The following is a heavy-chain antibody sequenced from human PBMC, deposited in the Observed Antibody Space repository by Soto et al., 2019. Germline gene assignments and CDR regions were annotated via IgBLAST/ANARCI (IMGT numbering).Heavy chain of an antibody. CDR1: GFTFDDYA. CDR3: AKENPLTYDYIWGSYRYTYYSPGGFDY. V-gene: IGHV3-9*01. D-gene: IGHD3-16*02. J-gene: IGHJ4*02. Sequence: PGGSLRLSCAASGFTFDDYAMHWVRQAPGKGLEWVSGISWNSGSIGYADSVKGRFTISRDNAKNSLYLQMNSLRAEDTALYYCAKENPLTYDYIWGSYRYTYYSPGGFDYWGQGTLVTVSS. CDR2: ISWNSGSI.